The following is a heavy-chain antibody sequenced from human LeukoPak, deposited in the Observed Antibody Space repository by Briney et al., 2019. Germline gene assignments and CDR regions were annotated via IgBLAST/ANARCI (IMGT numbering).Heavy chain of an antibody. CDR3: AKNFWGLVIIGGGYYFDY. J-gene: IGHJ4*02. V-gene: IGHV3-30*02. D-gene: IGHD3-9*01. Sequence: PGGSLRLSCAASGFTFSSYGMHWVRQAPGKGLEWVAFIRYDGSNKYYADSVKGRFTISRDNSKNTLYLQMNSLRAEDTAVYYCAKNFWGLVIIGGGYYFDYWGQGTLVTVSS. CDR2: IRYDGSNK. CDR1: GFTFSSYG.